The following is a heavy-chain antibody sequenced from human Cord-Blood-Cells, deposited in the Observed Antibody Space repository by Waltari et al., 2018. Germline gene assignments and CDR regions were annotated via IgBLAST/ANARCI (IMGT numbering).Heavy chain of an antibody. CDR1: GWSFSGYY. J-gene: IGHJ4*02. Sequence: QVQLQQWGAGLLKPSETLSPTCAVYGWSFSGYYWSWIRQPPGKGLEWIGEINHSGSTNYNPSLKSRVTRSVNTAKNQLPLKLSSVTAAGTAVYYCARRGGYYSSRRDYWGQGTLVTVSS. CDR3: ARRGGYYSSRRDY. D-gene: IGHD6-13*01. V-gene: IGHV4-34*01. CDR2: INHSGST.